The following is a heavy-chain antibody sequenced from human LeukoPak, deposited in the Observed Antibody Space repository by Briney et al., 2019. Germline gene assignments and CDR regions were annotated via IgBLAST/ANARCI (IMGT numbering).Heavy chain of an antibody. CDR1: GYTLTELS. D-gene: IGHD6-13*01. CDR3: ATGPPYSSSWSYFDY. Sequence: ASMKLSCNVSGYTLTELSMHWERHAPGKGLEWMGGFDPEDGETIYAQKFQGRVTMTEDTSTDTAYMELSSLRSEDTAVYYCATGPPYSSSWSYFDYWGQGTLVTVSS. V-gene: IGHV1-24*01. J-gene: IGHJ4*02. CDR2: FDPEDGET.